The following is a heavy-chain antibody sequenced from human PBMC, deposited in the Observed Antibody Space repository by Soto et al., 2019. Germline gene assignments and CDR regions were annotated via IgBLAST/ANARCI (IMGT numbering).Heavy chain of an antibody. Sequence: APGKVSSKALVCTFTAYGISWVRQAPGQGLEWMGWISAKHGNTHYAQKLQGRVTMTTDTSTSTAYMELRSLRSDDTAVYYCPRDILFDYWGQGTLVTVSS. CDR3: PRDILFDY. J-gene: IGHJ4*02. V-gene: IGHV1-18*01. CDR1: VCTFTAYG. CDR2: ISAKHGNT. D-gene: IGHD2-15*01.